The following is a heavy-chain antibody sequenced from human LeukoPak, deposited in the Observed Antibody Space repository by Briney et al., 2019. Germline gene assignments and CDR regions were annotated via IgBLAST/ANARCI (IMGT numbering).Heavy chain of an antibody. CDR3: ARVGRLGWAYFDY. V-gene: IGHV4-59*07. D-gene: IGHD6-25*01. CDR1: GGPISSYY. Sequence: SDTLSLTCTVSGGPISSYYWSWIRQPPGKGLEWIGYIYYSGSTNYNPSLKSRVTISVDTSKNQLSLKLSSVTAADTAVYYCARVGRLGWAYFDYWGQGTLVTVSS. CDR2: IYYSGST. J-gene: IGHJ4*02.